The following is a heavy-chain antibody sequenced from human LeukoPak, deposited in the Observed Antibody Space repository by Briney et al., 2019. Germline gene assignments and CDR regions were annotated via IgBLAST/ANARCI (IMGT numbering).Heavy chain of an antibody. CDR3: AKADAPYCSGGSCYLDY. CDR1: GFTFSNYG. D-gene: IGHD2-15*01. V-gene: IGHV3-30*18. Sequence: PGRSLRLSCAASGFTFSNYGMHWVRQTPGKGLEWVAIISYEGSDKYYADSVKGRFTISRDNSKNTLYLQMNSLRAEDTAVYYCAKADAPYCSGGSCYLDYWGQGTLVTVSS. CDR2: ISYEGSDK. J-gene: IGHJ4*02.